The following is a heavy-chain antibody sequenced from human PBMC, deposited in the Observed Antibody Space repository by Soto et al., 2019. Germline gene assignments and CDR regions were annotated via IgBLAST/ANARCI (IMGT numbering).Heavy chain of an antibody. CDR1: GFTFDDYA. Sequence: EVQLVESGGGLVQPGRSLRLSCAASGFTFDDYALHWVRQAPGKSLEGVSGFRRNSGSIDHMDSVRGRFTISSDTAKRPLYLQVNSLRTEDTAFYYCAKACGGSGSSDFRGALDVCGQGTMVTVSS. J-gene: IGHJ3*01. CDR2: FRRNSGSI. D-gene: IGHD1-26*01. CDR3: AKACGGSGSSDFRGALDV. V-gene: IGHV3-9*01.